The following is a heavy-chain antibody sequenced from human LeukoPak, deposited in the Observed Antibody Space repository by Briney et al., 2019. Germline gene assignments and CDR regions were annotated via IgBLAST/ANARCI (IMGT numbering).Heavy chain of an antibody. J-gene: IGHJ4*02. V-gene: IGHV5-51*01. CDR3: VRQASSRAY. CDR1: GYTFTNYW. Sequence: GESLKISCKGSGYTFTNYWIGWVRQLPGKGLEYMGIIYSDDSDAKYSPSFQGQVTMSVDKSVNTAYLQWSSLKASDTAMYYCVRQASSRAYWGQGTLVTVSS. CDR2: IYSDDSDA. D-gene: IGHD2-2*01.